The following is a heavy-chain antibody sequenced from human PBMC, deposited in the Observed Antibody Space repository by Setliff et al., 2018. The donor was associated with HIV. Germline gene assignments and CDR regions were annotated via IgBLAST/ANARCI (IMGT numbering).Heavy chain of an antibody. V-gene: IGHV1-8*02. D-gene: IGHD5-18*01. CDR1: GYTFISYD. CDR3: ARGRRGYSYDFDVFDI. J-gene: IGHJ3*02. CDR2: MNPNSGNT. Sequence: RASVKVSCKASGYTFISYDINWVRQATGQGLEWMGWMNPNSGNTGYAQKFLGRVTMTRNTPISTGYMEMSSLRSEDTAVYYCARGRRGYSYDFDVFDIWGQGTMVTVSS.